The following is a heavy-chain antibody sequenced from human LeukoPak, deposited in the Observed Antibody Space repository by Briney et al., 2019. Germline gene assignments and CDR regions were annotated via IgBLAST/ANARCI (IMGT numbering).Heavy chain of an antibody. Sequence: GGSLRLSCAASGFTFSSYAMSWVRQAPGKGLEWVSAISGSGGSTYYADSVKGRFTISRDNSKNTLYLQMNSLRAEDTAVYYCAETPLSITIVGVVHFDLWGRGTLVTVSS. CDR1: GFTFSSYA. J-gene: IGHJ2*01. D-gene: IGHD3-3*01. V-gene: IGHV3-23*01. CDR3: AETPLSITIVGVVHFDL. CDR2: ISGSGGST.